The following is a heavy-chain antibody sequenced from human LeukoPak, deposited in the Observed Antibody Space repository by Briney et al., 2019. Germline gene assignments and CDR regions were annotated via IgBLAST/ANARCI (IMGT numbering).Heavy chain of an antibody. V-gene: IGHV4-34*01. J-gene: IGHJ5*02. CDR3: ASSAMITFGGVIPTNWFDP. CDR1: GGSFSGYY. Sequence: SSETLSLTCAVYGGSFSGYYWSWIRQPPGKGLEWIGEINHSGSTNYNPSLKSRVTISVDTSKNQFSLKLSSATAADTAVYYCASSAMITFGGVIPTNWFDPWGQGTLVTVSS. D-gene: IGHD3-16*02. CDR2: INHSGST.